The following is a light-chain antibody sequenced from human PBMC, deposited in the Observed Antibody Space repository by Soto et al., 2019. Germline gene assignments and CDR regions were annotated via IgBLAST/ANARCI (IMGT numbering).Light chain of an antibody. Sequence: QSVLTQHPSASGSPGQSVTISCTGTRSDVGSCVYVSWYQQHPGKAPKLILYEVTKRPSGVPDRFSGSCSSNTASLTVSGLQAEDEADELCSSCAGSDNSKVFGGGTKVTVL. J-gene: IGLJ2*01. CDR1: RSDVGSCVY. CDR3: SSCAGSDNSKV. V-gene: IGLV2-8*01. CDR2: EVT.